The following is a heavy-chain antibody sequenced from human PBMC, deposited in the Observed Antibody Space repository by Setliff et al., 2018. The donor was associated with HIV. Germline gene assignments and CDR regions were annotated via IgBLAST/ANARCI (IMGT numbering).Heavy chain of an antibody. CDR3: ANSRHFSGDYSFDY. CDR2: VNPASGGS. Sequence: GASVKVSCKTSGYPFTDYFIHWMRQAPGQGLEWLGWVNPASGGSNYAQNFQGKVTVTRDTSISTAYMQVTRLTSDDTAVYYCANSRHFSGDYSFDYWGQGTLVTVSS. D-gene: IGHD1-26*01. CDR1: GYPFTDYF. V-gene: IGHV1-2*02. J-gene: IGHJ4*02.